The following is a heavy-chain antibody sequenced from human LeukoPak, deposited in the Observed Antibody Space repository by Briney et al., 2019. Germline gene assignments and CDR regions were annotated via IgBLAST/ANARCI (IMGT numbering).Heavy chain of an antibody. D-gene: IGHD3-10*01. V-gene: IGHV4-59*08. J-gene: IGHJ5*02. CDR2: IYYNGST. CDR3: ALGYYGSGDIWFDP. CDR1: GDSFSSYY. Sequence: SETLSLTCTASGDSFSSYYLSRLRQPPGKGLEWIGDIYYNGSTNYNPSLKNRITILVDTSTNHFSLMLSSVITSDEAASYCALGYYGSGDIWFDPWGQGTLVTVSS.